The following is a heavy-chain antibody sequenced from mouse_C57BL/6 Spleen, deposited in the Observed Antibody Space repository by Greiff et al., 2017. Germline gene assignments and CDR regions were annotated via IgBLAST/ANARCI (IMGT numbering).Heavy chain of an antibody. V-gene: IGHV3-6*01. Sequence: DVKLQESGPGLVNPSQSLSLTCSVTGYSITSGYYWNWIRQFPGNKLEWMGYISYDGSNNYNPSLKNRISITRDTSKNQFFLKLNSVTTEDTATYYCARRTNPYYFDYWGQGTTLTVSS. J-gene: IGHJ2*01. D-gene: IGHD6-1*01. CDR2: ISYDGSN. CDR3: ARRTNPYYFDY. CDR1: GYSITSGYY.